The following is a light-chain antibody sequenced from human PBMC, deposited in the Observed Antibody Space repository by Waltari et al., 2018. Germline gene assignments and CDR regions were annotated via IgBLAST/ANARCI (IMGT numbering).Light chain of an antibody. V-gene: IGLV3-1*01. CDR1: KLRQKF. J-gene: IGLJ3*02. CDR2: LYA. CDR3: QAWDFSTGV. Sequence: SYELTQPPSVSVSPGQTASIACSGDKLRQKFVAWYQQRPGQAPVLVIYLYAKRPSGIPERFSGSKAGNTATLTISGTQAMDEAAYYCQAWDFSTGVFGGGTKLAVL.